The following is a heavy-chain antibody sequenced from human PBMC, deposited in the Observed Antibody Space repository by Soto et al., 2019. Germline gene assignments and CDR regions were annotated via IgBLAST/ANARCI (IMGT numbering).Heavy chain of an antibody. CDR2: ISYDGSNK. CDR3: VRPGGRYNWFGP. CDR1: GFTFSSYA. Sequence: LRLSCAASGFTFSSYAMHWVRQAPGKGLKWVAVISYDGSNKYYADSVKGRFTISRDNAKNSLYLQMNSLRAEDTAVYYCVRPGGRYNWFGPWGQGTLVTVS. D-gene: IGHD2-15*01. J-gene: IGHJ5*02. V-gene: IGHV3-30-3*01.